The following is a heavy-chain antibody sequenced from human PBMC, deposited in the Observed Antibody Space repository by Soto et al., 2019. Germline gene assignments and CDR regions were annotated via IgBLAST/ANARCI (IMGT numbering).Heavy chain of an antibody. Sequence: SETLSLTCTLSGGSVSSGSYYWSWIRQPPGKGLEWIGYIYYSGSTNYNPSLKSRVTISVDTSKNQFSLKLSSVTAADTAAYYCARHPSRRYYDSSGYYYPLVYGMDVWGQGTTVT. J-gene: IGHJ6*02. CDR1: GGSVSSGSYY. CDR3: ARHPSRRYYDSSGYYYPLVYGMDV. D-gene: IGHD3-22*01. CDR2: IYYSGST. V-gene: IGHV4-61*01.